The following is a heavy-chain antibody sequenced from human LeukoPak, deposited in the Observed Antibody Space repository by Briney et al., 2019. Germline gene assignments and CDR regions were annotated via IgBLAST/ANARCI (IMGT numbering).Heavy chain of an antibody. Sequence: PGGSLRLSCAASGFTFSSYEMNWVRQAPGKGLEWVSYISSSGSTIYYADSVKGRFTISRDNAKNSLYLQMNSLRAEETAVYYCALRGSGSLGYFDYWGQGTLVTVSS. J-gene: IGHJ4*02. CDR3: ALRGSGSLGYFDY. CDR2: ISSSGSTI. CDR1: GFTFSSYE. D-gene: IGHD3-10*01. V-gene: IGHV3-48*03.